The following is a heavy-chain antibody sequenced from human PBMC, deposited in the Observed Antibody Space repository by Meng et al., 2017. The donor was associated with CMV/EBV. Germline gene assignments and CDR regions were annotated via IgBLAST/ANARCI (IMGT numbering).Heavy chain of an antibody. CDR3: ARGGNWFDP. CDR2: INHSGST. J-gene: IGHJ5*02. Sequence: QGELQRWGAGIVKLSETLSLTCAGYGGSFGGYNWGWIRQPPGKGLEWIGEINHSGSTNYNPSLKSRVTISVDTSKNQFSLKLSSVTAADTAVYYCARGGNWFDPWGQGTLVTVSS. V-gene: IGHV4-34*01. CDR1: GGSFGGYN.